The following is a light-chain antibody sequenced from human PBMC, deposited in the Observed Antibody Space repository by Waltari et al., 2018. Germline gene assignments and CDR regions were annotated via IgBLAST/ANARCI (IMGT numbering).Light chain of an antibody. V-gene: IGLV4-69*01. J-gene: IGLJ3*02. Sequence: QLVLTQSPSASASLGASVKLTCTLSSGHSSNVIPWRQQKPEKGPRYLLKVNSDGSHRKGDELPDRFSGSSSGAERYLTISSLQSEDEADYYCQTGGHGTWVFGGGTKLTVL. CDR2: VNSDGSH. CDR3: QTGGHGTWV. CDR1: SGHSSNV.